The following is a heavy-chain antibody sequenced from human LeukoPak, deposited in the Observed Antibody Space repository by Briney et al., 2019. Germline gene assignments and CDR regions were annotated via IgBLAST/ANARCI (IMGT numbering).Heavy chain of an antibody. J-gene: IGHJ5*02. CDR1: GFTFSSYW. V-gene: IGHV3-74*01. CDR3: ASWGSYRPNWFDP. Sequence: GGSLRLSCVASGFTFSSYWVHWGRQAPGKGLVWVSRINSDGSSTSYADSVKGRFTISRDNAKNTLYLQMNSLRAEDTAVYYCASWGSYRPNWFDPWGQGTLVTVSS. CDR2: INSDGSST. D-gene: IGHD3-16*02.